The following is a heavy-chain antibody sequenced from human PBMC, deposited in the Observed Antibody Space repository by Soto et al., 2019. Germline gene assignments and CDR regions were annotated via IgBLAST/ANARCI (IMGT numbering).Heavy chain of an antibody. CDR1: GGTFSSYA. D-gene: IGHD3-9*01. Sequence: QVQLVQSGAEVKKPGSSVKVSCKASGGTFSSYAISWVRQAPGQGLEWMGGIIPIFGTANYAQKFQGRVTITADKSTSTAYMELSSLRSEDTAVXXXXXXXRYFDWLNGMDVWGQGTTVTVSS. CDR2: IIPIFGTA. V-gene: IGHV1-69*06. CDR3: XXXXRYFDWLNGMDV. J-gene: IGHJ6*02.